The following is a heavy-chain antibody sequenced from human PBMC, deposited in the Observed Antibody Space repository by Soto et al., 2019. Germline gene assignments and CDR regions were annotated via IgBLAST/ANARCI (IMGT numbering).Heavy chain of an antibody. J-gene: IGHJ4*01. Sequence: PGGSLRLSCAASGFTLSDYAMHWVRQAPGKGLEWLAYITIRTGNVLYADSVRGRFTISADNAENSVILQMNSLRDEDSAVYFCVRDRDLYRDMFHADLWGQGTLVTVSS. V-gene: IGHV3-48*02. CDR2: ITIRTGNV. CDR1: GFTLSDYA. CDR3: VRDRDLYRDMFHADL. D-gene: IGHD3-10*02.